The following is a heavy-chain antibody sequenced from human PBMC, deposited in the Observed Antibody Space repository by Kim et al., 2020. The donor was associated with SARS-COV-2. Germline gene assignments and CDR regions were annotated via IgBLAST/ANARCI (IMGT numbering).Heavy chain of an antibody. V-gene: IGHV3-11*05. CDR1: GFTFSDYY. D-gene: IGHD3-10*01. CDR2: ISSSSSYR. Sequence: GGSLRLSCAASGFTFSDYYMSWIRQAPGKGLEWVSYISSSSSYRNYADSVKGRFTISRDNAKNSLYLQMNSLRAEDTAVYYCARDALDAPSRGDYWGQGTLVTVSS. CDR3: ARDALDAPSRGDY. J-gene: IGHJ4*02.